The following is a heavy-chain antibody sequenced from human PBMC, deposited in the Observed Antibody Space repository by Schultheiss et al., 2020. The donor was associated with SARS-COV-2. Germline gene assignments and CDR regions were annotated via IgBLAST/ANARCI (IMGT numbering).Heavy chain of an antibody. CDR1: GFTFSSYA. V-gene: IGHV3-23*01. CDR3: AKDSPLTGHYVDFEF. CDR2: ISASGGTT. J-gene: IGHJ4*02. Sequence: GGSLRLSCAASGFTFSSYAMSWVRQAPGRGLEWVSVISASGGTTYYADSVKGRFTISRDNAKNSLYLQMDSLRAEDTAVYHCAKDSPLTGHYVDFEFWGQGTLVTVSS. D-gene: IGHD7-27*01.